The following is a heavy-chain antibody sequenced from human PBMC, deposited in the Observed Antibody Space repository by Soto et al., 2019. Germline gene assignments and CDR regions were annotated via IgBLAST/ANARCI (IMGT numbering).Heavy chain of an antibody. J-gene: IGHJ4*02. Sequence: QVQLQESGPGLVKPSETLSLTCTVAGDAISSGARSWSWIRQPPGRGLEWIGSIHHSGTTYYNPSPIRRVSISPPTSQNHGSLTLRSVTAADTAVYWCAAAAKPYCFDFWGQGPLVTVSS. CDR3: AAAAKPYCFDF. CDR2: IHHSGTT. V-gene: IGHV4-30-4*08. D-gene: IGHD2-15*01. CDR1: GDAISSGARS.